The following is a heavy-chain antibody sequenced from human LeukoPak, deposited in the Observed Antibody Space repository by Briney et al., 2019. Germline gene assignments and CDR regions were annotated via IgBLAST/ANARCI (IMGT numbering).Heavy chain of an antibody. V-gene: IGHV1-2*02. CDR2: INPNSDFT. CDR1: GYTFTGYY. CDR3: ARAISGGSPITASDY. J-gene: IGHJ4*02. Sequence: ASVKVSCKASGYTFTGYYMHWVRQAPGQGLEWMGWINPNSDFTNFAQNFQGRVTMTSDTSISTAYMELSRLRSDDTAIYYCARAISGGSPITASDYWGQGTLVTVSP. D-gene: IGHD2-15*01.